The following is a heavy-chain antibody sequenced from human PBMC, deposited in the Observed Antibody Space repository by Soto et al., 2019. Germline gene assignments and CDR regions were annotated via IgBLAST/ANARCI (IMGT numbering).Heavy chain of an antibody. J-gene: IGHJ4*02. CDR3: ARVGGSGPRESVWYYYDSSGYGRGVHYFDY. CDR2: IYYSGST. CDR1: GGSISSGGYY. D-gene: IGHD3-22*01. Sequence: PSETLSLTCTVSGGSISSGGYYWSWIRQHPGKGLEWIGYIYYSGSTYYNPSLKSRVTISVDTSKNQFSLKLSSVTAADTAVYYCARVGGSGPRESVWYYYDSSGYGRGVHYFDYWGQGTLVTVSS. V-gene: IGHV4-31*03.